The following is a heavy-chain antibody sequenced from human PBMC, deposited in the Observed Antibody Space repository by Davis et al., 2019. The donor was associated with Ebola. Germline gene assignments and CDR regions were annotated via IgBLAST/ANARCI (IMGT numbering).Heavy chain of an antibody. CDR1: GYSFTGYY. D-gene: IGHD3-10*02. V-gene: IGHV1-2*02. CDR3: ARASPPEYNVWSRNPHYHYFPMDV. CDR2: ISPNNPDT. J-gene: IGHJ6*02. Sequence: ASVKVSCKASGYSFTGYYIHWVRQAPGQGLEWMGWISPNNPDTKLAQRFQGRVTMTRDTSIGTAYMELSSLGSDDTAVYFCARASPPEYNVWSRNPHYHYFPMDVWGQGTTVTVSS.